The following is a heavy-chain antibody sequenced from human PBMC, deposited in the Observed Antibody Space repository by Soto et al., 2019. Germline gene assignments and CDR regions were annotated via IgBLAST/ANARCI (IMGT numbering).Heavy chain of an antibody. Sequence: GGSLRLSCAASGFTFSSYWMSWVRQAPGKGLEWVANIKQDGSEKYYVDSVKGRFTISRDNAKNSLYLQMNSLRAEDTAVYYSARNVQVLVVVAATETPNYYYYMEVGGKGTTVTVSS. CDR1: GFTFSSYW. V-gene: IGHV3-7*01. J-gene: IGHJ6*03. D-gene: IGHD2-15*01. CDR2: IKQDGSEK. CDR3: ARNVQVLVVVAATETPNYYYYMEV.